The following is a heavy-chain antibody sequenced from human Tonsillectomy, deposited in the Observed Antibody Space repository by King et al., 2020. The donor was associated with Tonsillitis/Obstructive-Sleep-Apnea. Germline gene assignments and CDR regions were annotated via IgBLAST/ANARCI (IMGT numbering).Heavy chain of an antibody. Sequence: QLQESGPGLVKPSETLSLTCTVSGGSISSYYWSWIRQPPGKGLEWIGYIYYSGSTNYNPSLKSRVTISVNTSKNQFSLKLGSVTAADTAVYYCARGPPVNLCDYWGQGTLVTVSS. CDR1: GGSISSYY. CDR3: ARGPPVNLCDY. J-gene: IGHJ4*02. V-gene: IGHV4-59*12. CDR2: IYYSGST. D-gene: IGHD2-2*01.